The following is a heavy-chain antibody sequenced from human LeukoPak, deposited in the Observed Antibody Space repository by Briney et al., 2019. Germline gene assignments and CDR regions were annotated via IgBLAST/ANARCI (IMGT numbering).Heavy chain of an antibody. CDR3: ARGHYSRNDY. J-gene: IGHJ4*02. V-gene: IGHV3-48*02. Sequence: PGGSLRLSCAASGFAFNTYSRNWVRQAPGKGLEWLSYISSSSSPIYYADFEKRRSTISRKNAKNSLHLQMNSLGDEDTAVYYCARGHYSRNDYWGQGTLVTVSS. D-gene: IGHD6-13*01. CDR1: GFAFNTYS. CDR2: ISSSSSPI.